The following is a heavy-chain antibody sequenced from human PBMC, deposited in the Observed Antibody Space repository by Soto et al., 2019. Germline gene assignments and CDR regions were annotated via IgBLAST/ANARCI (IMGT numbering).Heavy chain of an antibody. CDR1: GYSFTDYH. CDR3: ARGDSTDCSNGVCSFFYNHDMDV. V-gene: IGHV1-2*04. Sequence: QVQLVQSGAEVKKPGASVKVSCKASGYSFTDYHIHWVRQAPGQGLEWLGRINPKSGGSSTAQTFPGWLTMTTDTSISTASMELPRLTSDDTAIYYCARGDSTDCSNGVCSFFYNHDMDVWGQGTTVTVSS. D-gene: IGHD2-8*01. J-gene: IGHJ6*02. CDR2: INPKSGGS.